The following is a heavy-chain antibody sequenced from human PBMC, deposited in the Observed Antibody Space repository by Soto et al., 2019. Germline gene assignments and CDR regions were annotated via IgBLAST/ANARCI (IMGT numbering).Heavy chain of an antibody. J-gene: IGHJ6*02. D-gene: IGHD2-2*01. V-gene: IGHV5-10-1*01. CDR1: GYSFTSYW. CDR3: ARGRSCSSTICHYYYYYGMDA. CDR2: IEPSDSYT. Sequence: PXESLKTSWKGCGYSFTSYWISWVRPIPGKGLEWMGRIEPSDSYTNYSPSFQGHVTNSADKSISTAYLQWSSLKASDTAMYYCARGRSCSSTICHYYYYYGMDAWGQGTPVTVSS.